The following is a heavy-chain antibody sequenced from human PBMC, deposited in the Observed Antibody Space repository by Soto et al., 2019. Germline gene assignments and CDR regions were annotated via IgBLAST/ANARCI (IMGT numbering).Heavy chain of an antibody. Sequence: GASVKVSCKASGYTFTSYAMHWVRQAPGQRLEWMGWINAGNGNTKYSQKFQGRVTITRDTSASTAYMELSSLRSEDTAVYYCARDPYSDILTGHWFDPWGQGTLVTVSS. CDR3: ARDPYSDILTGHWFDP. J-gene: IGHJ5*02. CDR1: GYTFTSYA. D-gene: IGHD3-9*01. V-gene: IGHV1-3*01. CDR2: INAGNGNT.